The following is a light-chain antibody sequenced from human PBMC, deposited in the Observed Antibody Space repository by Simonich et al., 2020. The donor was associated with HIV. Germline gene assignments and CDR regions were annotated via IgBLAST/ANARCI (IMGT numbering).Light chain of an antibody. J-gene: IGKJ2*02. CDR1: RSVLYSSNNKNY. CDR3: QQYYSTRRT. CDR2: WAS. V-gene: IGKV4-1*01. Sequence: DIVMTQSPDSLAVSLGEGATINCKSSRSVLYSSNNKNYLAWYQHKPGQPPKLLIYWASTRESGVPDRFSGRGSGTDFTLTISSLQAEDVAVYYCQQYYSTRRTFGQGTKLEIK.